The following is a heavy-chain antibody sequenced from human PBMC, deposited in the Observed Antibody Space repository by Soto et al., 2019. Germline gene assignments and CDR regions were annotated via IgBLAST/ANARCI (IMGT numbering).Heavy chain of an antibody. CDR3: ARDGLQRLLGPLFDY. CDR1: GFTFSSYA. Sequence: PGGSLRLSCTASGFTFSSYAIHWVRQAPGKGLEWVAVISFDGTNKYYADSVKGRFTISRDNSKNTLYLQMNSLKTEDTAVYYCARDGLQRLLGPLFDYWGPGTLVTVSS. J-gene: IGHJ4*02. CDR2: ISFDGTNK. V-gene: IGHV3-30-3*01. D-gene: IGHD1-1*01.